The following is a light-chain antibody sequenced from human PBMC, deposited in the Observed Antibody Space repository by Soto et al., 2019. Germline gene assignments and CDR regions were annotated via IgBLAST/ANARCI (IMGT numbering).Light chain of an antibody. CDR3: QQSYSTPPGT. CDR2: RAS. V-gene: IGKV4-1*01. J-gene: IGKJ2*01. Sequence: DIVITQSPDSLAVSLGERATINCKSGQINNNYLAWYQQKAGQPPKLLIYRASTRESGVPDRFSGSGSGTDFTLTISSLQPEDFATYYCQQSYSTPPGTFGQGTKVDIK. CDR1: QINNNY.